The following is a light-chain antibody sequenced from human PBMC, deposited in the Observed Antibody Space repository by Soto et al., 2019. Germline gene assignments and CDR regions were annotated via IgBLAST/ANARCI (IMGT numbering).Light chain of an antibody. J-gene: IGKJ3*01. CDR3: QQSYSTPFT. CDR2: AAS. Sequence: DIQMTQAPSSLSASVGDSDTITCRASQSVSTYLNWYQQKPGNAPKLLVYAASNLERGVLSRFSGSGSGTDFALTIRSLQPEDFATYYCQQSYSTPFTCGPGKQVDI. CDR1: QSVSTY. V-gene: IGKV1-39*01.